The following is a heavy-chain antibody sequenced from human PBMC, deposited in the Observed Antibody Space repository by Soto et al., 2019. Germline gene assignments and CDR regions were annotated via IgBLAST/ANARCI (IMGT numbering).Heavy chain of an antibody. CDR3: ARANLRFLEWFQLDY. V-gene: IGHV5-51*01. J-gene: IGHJ4*02. CDR1: GYSFTSYW. D-gene: IGHD3-3*01. CDR2: IYPGDSDT. Sequence: GESLKISCKGSGYSFTSYWIGWVRQMPGKGLEWMGIIYPGDSDTRYSPSFQGQVTISADKSISTAYLQWSSLKASDTAMYYCARANLRFLEWFQLDYWGQGTLVTVSS.